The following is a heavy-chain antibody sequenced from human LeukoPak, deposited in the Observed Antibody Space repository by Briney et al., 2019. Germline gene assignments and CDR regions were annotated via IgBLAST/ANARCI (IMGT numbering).Heavy chain of an antibody. CDR3: ARGSKRGYSGYDPLFDN. V-gene: IGHV1-2*02. D-gene: IGHD5-12*01. Sequence: ASVKVSCKASGYTFGGYYMHWVRQAPGQGLEWMGWINPHTGATNYAQRFQGRVTMTRDSSINTDYMELTRLTSDDTAVYYCARGSKRGYSGYDPLFDNWGQGTLVTVSS. CDR2: INPHTGAT. CDR1: GYTFGGYY. J-gene: IGHJ4*02.